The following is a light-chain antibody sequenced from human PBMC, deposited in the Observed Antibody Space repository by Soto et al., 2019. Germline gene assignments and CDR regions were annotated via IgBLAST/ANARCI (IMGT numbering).Light chain of an antibody. Sequence: EIVLTQSPGTLSFSPGERATLFCRASQSVSSSYLAWYQQKPGQAPRLLIYGASSRATGIPDRFSGSGSGTDFTLTISRLEPEDFAVYYCQQYGRTFGQGTKVDIK. J-gene: IGKJ1*01. CDR2: GAS. CDR3: QQYGRT. V-gene: IGKV3-20*01. CDR1: QSVSSSY.